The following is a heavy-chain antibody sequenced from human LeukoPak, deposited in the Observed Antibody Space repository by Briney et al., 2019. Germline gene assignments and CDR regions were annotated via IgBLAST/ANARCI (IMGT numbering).Heavy chain of an antibody. D-gene: IGHD2-2*01. CDR2: ITADST. CDR3: AKGGTGYCSSTSCLYYFDY. J-gene: IGHJ4*02. CDR1: GFTFSTYA. Sequence: LTGGSLRLSCAASGFTFSTYAMSWVRQAPGKGLEWVSTITADSTYYADSVKGRFTISRDNSKNTLYLQMNSLRAEDTAVYYCAKGGTGYCSSTSCLYYFDYWGQGTLVTVSS. V-gene: IGHV3-23*01.